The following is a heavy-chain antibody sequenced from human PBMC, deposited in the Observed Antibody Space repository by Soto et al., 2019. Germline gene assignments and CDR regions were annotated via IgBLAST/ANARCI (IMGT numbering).Heavy chain of an antibody. V-gene: IGHV3-23*01. CDR1: GFTFSSYA. Sequence: EVQLLESGGGLVQPGGSLRLSCAASGFTFSSYAMSWVSQAPGKGLEWVSSISAGGGKTHVADSVQGRFTISRDNSKKAMYLQMNSLKADDTAEYFCAKLYYYDSTGYYRYFEYWGPGTLVIVSS. J-gene: IGHJ4*02. D-gene: IGHD3-22*01. CDR3: AKLYYYDSTGYYRYFEY. CDR2: ISAGGGKT.